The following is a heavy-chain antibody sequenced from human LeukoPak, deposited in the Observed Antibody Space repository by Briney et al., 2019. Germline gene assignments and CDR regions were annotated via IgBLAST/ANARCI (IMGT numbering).Heavy chain of an antibody. CDR2: INSDGSST. CDR3: TNSYGFSYYFDY. D-gene: IGHD5-18*01. CDR1: GFTFSSYW. J-gene: IGHJ4*02. Sequence: PGGSLRLSCAASGFTFSSYWMHWVRHAPGKGLVWVSRINSDGSSTSYADSVKGRFTISRDNAKNTLYLQMDSLRAEDTAVYYCTNSYGFSYYFDYWGQGTLVTVSS. V-gene: IGHV3-74*01.